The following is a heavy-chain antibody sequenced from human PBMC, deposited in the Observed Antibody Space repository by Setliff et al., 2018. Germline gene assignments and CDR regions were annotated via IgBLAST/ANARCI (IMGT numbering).Heavy chain of an antibody. CDR1: GFTFSSYG. Sequence: GGSLRLSCAASGFTFSSYGMHWVRQAPGKGLEWVAVIWYDGSNKYYADSVKGRLTVSRDNSKHTLYLEMDGLRPEDTAVYYCANSRVTNFRGHLYLPRGLDVWGQGTTVTVSS. D-gene: IGHD3-16*01. J-gene: IGHJ6*02. V-gene: IGHV3-30*02. CDR2: IWYDGSNK. CDR3: ANSRVTNFRGHLYLPRGLDV.